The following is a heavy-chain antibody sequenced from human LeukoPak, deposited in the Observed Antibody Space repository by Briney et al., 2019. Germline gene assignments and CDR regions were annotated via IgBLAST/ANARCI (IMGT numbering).Heavy chain of an antibody. CDR3: ARDPFPITYYYYYYMDV. D-gene: IGHD1-14*01. V-gene: IGHV3-30*02. CDR1: GFTFSSYG. Sequence: GGSLRLSCAASGFTFSSYGMHWVRQAPGKGLEWVAFIRYDGSNKYYADSVKGRFTISRDNAKNSLYLQMNSLRAEDTAVYYCARDPFPITYYYYYYMDVWGEGTTVTVSS. CDR2: IRYDGSNK. J-gene: IGHJ6*03.